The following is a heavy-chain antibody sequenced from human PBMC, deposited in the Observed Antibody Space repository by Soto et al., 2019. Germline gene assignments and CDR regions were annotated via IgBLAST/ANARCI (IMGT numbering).Heavy chain of an antibody. J-gene: IGHJ6*03. D-gene: IGHD6-13*01. CDR2: IIPILGIA. CDR3: AENTQAAAGTYYYYYMDV. Sequence: QVQLVQSGAEVKKPGSSVKVSCKASGGTFSSYTISWVRQAPGQGLEWMGRIIPILGIANYAQKFQGRVTITADKSTSTAYMELSSLRSEDTAVYYCAENTQAAAGTYYYYYMDVWDKGTTVTVSS. V-gene: IGHV1-69*02. CDR1: GGTFSSYT.